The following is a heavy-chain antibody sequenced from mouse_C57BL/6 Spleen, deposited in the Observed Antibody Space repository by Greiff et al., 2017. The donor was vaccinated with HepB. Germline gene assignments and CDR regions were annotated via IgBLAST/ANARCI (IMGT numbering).Heavy chain of an antibody. V-gene: IGHV2-9-1*01. CDR2: IWTGGGT. CDR1: GFSLTSYA. CDR3: ARWYDYDEGGAMDY. Sequence: VQLVESGPGLVAPSQSLSITCTVSGFSLTSYAISWVRQPPGKGLEWLGVIWTGGGTNYNSAPKSRLSISKDNSKSQVFLKKSSLQTDDTARYYCARWYDYDEGGAMDYWGQGTSVTVSS. D-gene: IGHD2-4*01. J-gene: IGHJ4*01.